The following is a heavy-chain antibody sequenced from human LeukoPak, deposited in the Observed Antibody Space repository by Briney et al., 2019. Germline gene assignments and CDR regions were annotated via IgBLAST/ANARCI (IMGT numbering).Heavy chain of an antibody. V-gene: IGHV3-21*04. J-gene: IGHJ4*02. Sequence: PGGSLRLSCEGSGFIFSNYGMNWVRQAPGKGLEWVSSITSTSTYMYYAGSVKGRFTVSRDNAKNTLYLQMNSLRAEDTAVYYCAHGSMYQLDYWGQGTLVTVSS. CDR3: AHGSMYQLDY. CDR2: ITSTSTYM. D-gene: IGHD2-2*01. CDR1: GFIFSNYG.